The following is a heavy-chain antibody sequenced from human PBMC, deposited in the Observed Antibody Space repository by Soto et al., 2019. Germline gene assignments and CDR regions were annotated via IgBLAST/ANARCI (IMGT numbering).Heavy chain of an antibody. V-gene: IGHV4-39*01. CDR3: ARQGYCSGGSCYYFDY. CDR1: GGSISNSSYL. J-gene: IGHJ4*02. Sequence: SETLSLTCTVSGGSISNSSYLWGWIRQPPGKGLQWIGSVSYSGSTYYNPSLKSRVTISVDTSKTQSSLRLSSVTAADTAVYYCARQGYCSGGSCYYFDYWGQGTLVTVSS. D-gene: IGHD2-15*01. CDR2: VSYSGST.